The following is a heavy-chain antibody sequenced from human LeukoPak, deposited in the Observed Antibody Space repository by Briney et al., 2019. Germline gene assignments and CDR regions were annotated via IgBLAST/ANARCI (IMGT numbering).Heavy chain of an antibody. CDR2: ISYDGSNK. CDR3: ARVGYSYGLSDY. Sequence: GGSLRLSCAASGFTFSSYAMHWVRQAPGKGLEWVAVISYDGSNKYYADSVKGRFTISRDNSKNTLYLQMNSLRAEDTAVYYCARVGYSYGLSDYWGQGTLVTVSS. D-gene: IGHD5-18*01. V-gene: IGHV3-30-3*01. J-gene: IGHJ4*02. CDR1: GFTFSSYA.